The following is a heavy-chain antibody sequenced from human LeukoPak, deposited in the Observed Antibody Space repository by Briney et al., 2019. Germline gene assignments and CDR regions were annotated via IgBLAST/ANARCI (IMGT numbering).Heavy chain of an antibody. CDR3: AKDSVGAAVYYYYMDV. Sequence: GGSLRLSCEASGFTFSNYWMHWVRQAPGKGLEWVAFIRYDGSNEYYADSVKGRFTISRDNSKNTLYLQMNSLRAEDTAVYYCAKDSVGAAVYYYYMDVWGKGTTVTISS. V-gene: IGHV3-30*02. D-gene: IGHD3-10*01. J-gene: IGHJ6*03. CDR2: IRYDGSNE. CDR1: GFTFSNYW.